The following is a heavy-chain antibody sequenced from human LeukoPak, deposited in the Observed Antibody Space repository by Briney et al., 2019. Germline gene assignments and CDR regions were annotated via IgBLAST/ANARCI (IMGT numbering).Heavy chain of an antibody. CDR3: ARSGGDYGFDY. D-gene: IGHD4-17*01. V-gene: IGHV4-34*01. CDR2: INHSGST. Sequence: SETLSLTCAVYGGSFSGYYWSWIRQPPGKGLEWIGEINHSGSTNYNPSFKSRVTISVDTSKNQFSLKLSSVTAADTAVYYCARSGGDYGFDYWGQGTLVTVSS. CDR1: GGSFSGYY. J-gene: IGHJ4*02.